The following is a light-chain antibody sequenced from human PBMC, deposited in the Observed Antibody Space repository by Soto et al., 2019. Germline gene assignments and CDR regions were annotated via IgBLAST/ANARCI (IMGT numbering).Light chain of an antibody. CDR3: QQYNSRGT. J-gene: IGKJ1*01. CDR1: QSISSW. CDR2: KAS. Sequence: DLQMTQSPSTLSASVGDRVTITCRASQSISSWLAWYQQKPGKAPKLLIYKASSLESGVPSRFSGSGSGTEFTLTISSLQPDDFATYYCQQYNSRGTFGQGTKVEIK. V-gene: IGKV1-5*03.